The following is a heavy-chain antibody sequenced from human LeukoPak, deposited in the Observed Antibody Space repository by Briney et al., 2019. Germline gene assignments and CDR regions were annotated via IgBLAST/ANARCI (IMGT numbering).Heavy chain of an antibody. J-gene: IGHJ4*02. D-gene: IGHD3-22*01. CDR1: GFTFGDYA. V-gene: IGHV3-49*03. CDR2: IRSKAYGGTT. CDR3: TRGGETNYYYDSSGYYPNY. Sequence: PGGSLRLSCTASGFTFGDYAMSWFRQAPGKGLEWVGFIRSKAYGGTTEYAASVKGRFTISRDDSKSIAYLQMNSLKTEDTAVYYCTRGGETNYYYDSSGYYPNYWGQGTLVTVSS.